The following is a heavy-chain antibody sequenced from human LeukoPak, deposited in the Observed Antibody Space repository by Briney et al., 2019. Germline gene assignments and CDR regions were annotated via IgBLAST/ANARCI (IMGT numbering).Heavy chain of an antibody. D-gene: IGHD6-19*01. V-gene: IGHV1-8*02. J-gene: IGHJ4*02. CDR2: MNPNNGHT. CDR3: ARGMIVAGEY. Sequence: ASVKVSCKTSGFTFKDYYIHWVRQATGQGLEWMGWMNPNNGHTGYAQKFQGRVTMTRDTSTSTAYMELSSLTSEDTAIYYCARGMIVAGEYWGQGTLVTVSS. CDR1: GFTFKDYY.